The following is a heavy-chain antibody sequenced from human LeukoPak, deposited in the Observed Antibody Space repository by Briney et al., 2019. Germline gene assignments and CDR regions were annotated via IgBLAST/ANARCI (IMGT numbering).Heavy chain of an antibody. CDR3: ARDLGRDGYFDY. CDR2: INSDGSST. Sequence: PGGSLRLSCAASGLTFRSYWMHWVRQAPGKGLVWVSRINSDGSSTSYADSVKGRLTISRDNAKNTLYLQMNSLRAEDTAVYYCARDLGRDGYFDYWGQGTLATVSS. J-gene: IGHJ4*02. CDR1: GLTFRSYW. D-gene: IGHD5-24*01. V-gene: IGHV3-74*01.